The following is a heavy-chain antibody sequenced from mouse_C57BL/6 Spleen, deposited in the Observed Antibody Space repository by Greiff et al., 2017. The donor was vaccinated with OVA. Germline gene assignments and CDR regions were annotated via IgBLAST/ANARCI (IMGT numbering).Heavy chain of an antibody. J-gene: IGHJ2*01. Sequence: EVKLQESGPGMVKPSQSLSLTCTVTGYSITSGYDWHWIRHFPGNKLEWMGYISYSGSTNYNPSLKSRISITHDTSKNHFFLKLNSVTTEDTATYYCARNYRYYFDYWGQGTTLTVSS. V-gene: IGHV3-1*01. D-gene: IGHD2-14*01. CDR1: GYSITSGYD. CDR2: ISYSGST. CDR3: ARNYRYYFDY.